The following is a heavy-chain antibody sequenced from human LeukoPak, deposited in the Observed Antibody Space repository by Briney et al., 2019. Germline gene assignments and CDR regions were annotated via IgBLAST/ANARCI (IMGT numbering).Heavy chain of an antibody. Sequence: ASVKVSCKASGLTLSTYAISWVRQAPGRGLEWMGGIIPMFGSAHYAQKFQDRVTITTDESKTIAYMELSSLRSEDTAVYYCASSPRIVGRLDYYYYMDVWGKGTTVTVSS. CDR1: GLTLSTYA. CDR3: ASSPRIVGRLDYYYYMDV. J-gene: IGHJ6*03. D-gene: IGHD6-6*01. CDR2: IIPMFGSA. V-gene: IGHV1-69*05.